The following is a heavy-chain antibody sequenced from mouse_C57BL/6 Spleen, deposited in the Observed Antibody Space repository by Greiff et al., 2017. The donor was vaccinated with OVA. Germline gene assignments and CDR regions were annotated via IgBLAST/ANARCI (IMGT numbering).Heavy chain of an antibody. D-gene: IGHD3-2*01. Sequence: QVHVKQSGAELAKPGASVKLSCKASGYTFTSYWMHWVKQRPGQGLEWIGYINPSSGYTKYNQKFKDKATLTADKSSSTAYMQLSSLTYEDSAVYYCARADLDSPYYFDYWGQGTTLTVSS. CDR2: INPSSGYT. V-gene: IGHV1-7*01. CDR1: GYTFTSYW. CDR3: ARADLDSPYYFDY. J-gene: IGHJ2*01.